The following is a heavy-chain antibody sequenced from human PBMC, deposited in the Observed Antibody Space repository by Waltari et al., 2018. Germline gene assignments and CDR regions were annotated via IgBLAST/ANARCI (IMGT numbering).Heavy chain of an antibody. CDR1: GFTLSSYA. J-gene: IGHJ4*02. V-gene: IGHV3-23*01. D-gene: IGHD6-19*01. CDR3: AKVLGQWRYFDY. CDR2: ISGRGGNK. Sequence: EVQLFESGGGLVEPGGSLRLSCAASGFTLSSYARSWVRKALWKGVGWVSVISGRGGNKYYADSVNGGFTISRDNSKNTLYLQMNSLRAEDTAVYYCAKVLGQWRYFDYWGQGTLVTVSS.